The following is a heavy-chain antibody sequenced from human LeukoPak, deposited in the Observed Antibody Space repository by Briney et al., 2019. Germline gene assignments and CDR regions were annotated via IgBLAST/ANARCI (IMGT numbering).Heavy chain of an antibody. Sequence: ASVKVSCKASGCTFTSYGISWVRQAPGQGLEWMGWISAYNGNTNYAQKLQGRVTMTGDTSISTAYMELSRLRSDDTAVYYCARTDSEYYDFWSDVNWFDPWGQGTLVTVSS. CDR2: ISAYNGNT. V-gene: IGHV1-18*01. D-gene: IGHD3-3*01. CDR1: GCTFTSYG. J-gene: IGHJ5*02. CDR3: ARTDSEYYDFWSDVNWFDP.